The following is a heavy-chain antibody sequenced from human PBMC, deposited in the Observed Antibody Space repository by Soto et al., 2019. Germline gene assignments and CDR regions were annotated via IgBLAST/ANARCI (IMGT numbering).Heavy chain of an antibody. Sequence: EVQLVESGGGLVQPGGSLRLSCAASGFTFSSYWMHWVRQAPGKGLVWVSRINSDGSSTSYADSVKGRFTISRDHAKNTVYLQMNSLRAEDTAVYYCARTSLVVPAATREDYWGQGTLVTVSS. D-gene: IGHD2-15*01. J-gene: IGHJ4*02. CDR3: ARTSLVVPAATREDY. V-gene: IGHV3-74*01. CDR1: GFTFSSYW. CDR2: INSDGSST.